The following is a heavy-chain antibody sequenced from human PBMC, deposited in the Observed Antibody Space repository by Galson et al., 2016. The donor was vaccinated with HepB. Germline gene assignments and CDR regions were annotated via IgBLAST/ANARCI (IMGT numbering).Heavy chain of an antibody. J-gene: IGHJ5*02. Sequence: SVKVSCKASGYTFSIYYIHWVRQAPGQGLEWMGIINPTGDSTRYAQKLQGRVTMTRDTSTSTVYMELSSLRSEDTAVYYCAGDGPATMNWVDPWGQGTLVTVSS. D-gene: IGHD2-2*01. CDR3: AGDGPATMNWVDP. CDR1: GYTFSIYY. V-gene: IGHV1-46*04. CDR2: INPTGDST.